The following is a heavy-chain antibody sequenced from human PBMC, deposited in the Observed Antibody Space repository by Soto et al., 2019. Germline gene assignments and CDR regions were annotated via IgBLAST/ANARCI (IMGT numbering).Heavy chain of an antibody. D-gene: IGHD1-1*01. CDR2: IYTGDSDT. J-gene: IGHJ3*02. Sequence: PGESLKISCKGSGYSFTSYLIGWVRQMPGKGLEWMGIIYTGDSDTRYSPSFQGQVTISADKSISTAYLQWSSLKASDTAMYYCARAIERQTNDAFDIWGQGTMVTVSS. CDR3: ARAIERQTNDAFDI. V-gene: IGHV5-51*01. CDR1: GYSFTSYL.